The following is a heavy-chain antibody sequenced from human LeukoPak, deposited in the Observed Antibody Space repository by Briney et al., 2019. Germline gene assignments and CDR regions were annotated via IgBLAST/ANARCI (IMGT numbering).Heavy chain of an antibody. V-gene: IGHV3-74*01. D-gene: IGHD5-24*01. CDR1: GFTFSNYW. Sequence: GGSLRLSCAASGFTFSNYWMNWVRQAPGKGLVWVSNINSDGSDTNYVDSVKGRFTISRDNAKNSLYLQMNSLRVEDTAVYYCARFRELAIVGVDYWGQGTLVTVSS. CDR2: INSDGSDT. CDR3: ARFRELAIVGVDY. J-gene: IGHJ4*02.